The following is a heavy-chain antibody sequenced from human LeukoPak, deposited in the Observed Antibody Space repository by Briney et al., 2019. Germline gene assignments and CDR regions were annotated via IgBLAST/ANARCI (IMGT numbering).Heavy chain of an antibody. J-gene: IGHJ4*02. CDR2: IWYDGSNK. V-gene: IGHV3-33*01. CDR1: GFTFSRYG. CDR3: ATEKTELVLFY. D-gene: IGHD3-9*01. Sequence: PGRSLRLSCAASGFTFSRYGMHWVRQAPGKGLEWVAVIWYDGSNKYYADSVKGRFTISRDNSKNTLYLQMNSLRAEDTAVYYCATEKTELVLFYWGQGTLVTVSS.